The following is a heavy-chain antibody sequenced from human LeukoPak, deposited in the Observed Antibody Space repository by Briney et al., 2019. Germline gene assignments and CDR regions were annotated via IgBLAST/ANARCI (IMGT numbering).Heavy chain of an antibody. Sequence: PSETLSLTCTVSGGSISSYYWSWIRQPPGKGLEWIGYIYYRWSTNYDPSLKSRVTISVDTSKNQFSLKLSSVTAADPAVYYCARVEEGYGSGRRENYYYYYMDVWGKGTTVTISS. J-gene: IGHJ6*03. V-gene: IGHV4-59*01. CDR2: IYYRWST. CDR1: GGSISSYY. D-gene: IGHD3-10*01. CDR3: ARVEEGYGSGRRENYYYYYMDV.